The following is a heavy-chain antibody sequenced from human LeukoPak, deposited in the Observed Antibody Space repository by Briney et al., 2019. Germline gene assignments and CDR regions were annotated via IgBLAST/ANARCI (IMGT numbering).Heavy chain of an antibody. J-gene: IGHJ4*02. CDR3: AKAPASIVATNLDY. CDR2: ISGSGGST. D-gene: IGHD5-12*01. CDR1: GFTFSSYA. V-gene: IGHV3-23*01. Sequence: GGSLRLSCAASGFTFSSYAMSWVRQAPGKGLEWVSAISGSGGSTYYADSVKGRFTISRDNSKNTLYLQMNSLRAEDTAVYYCAKAPASIVATNLDYWGQGTLVTVSS.